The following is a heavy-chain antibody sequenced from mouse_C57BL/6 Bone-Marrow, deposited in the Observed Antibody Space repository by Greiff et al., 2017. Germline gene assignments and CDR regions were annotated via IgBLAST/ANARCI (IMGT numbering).Heavy chain of an antibody. J-gene: IGHJ1*03. CDR2: IYPRSGNT. CDR1: GYTFTSYG. V-gene: IGHV1-81*01. CDR3: AGLRPYWYFDV. Sequence: VQLQQSGAELARPGASVKLSCKASGYTFTSYGISWVKQRTGQGLEWIGAIYPRSGNTYYNAKFKGKATLTADKSSSTAYLELRSMTSEDAAVYFCAGLRPYWYFDVWGTGTTVTVSS. D-gene: IGHD2-2*01.